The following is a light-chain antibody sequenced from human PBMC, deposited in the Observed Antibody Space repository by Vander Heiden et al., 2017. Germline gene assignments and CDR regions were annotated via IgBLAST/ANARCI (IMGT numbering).Light chain of an antibody. CDR3: SSYAGNNNLV. V-gene: IGLV2-8*01. J-gene: IGLJ3*02. CDR1: GSDVGGYNF. CDR2: EVT. Sequence: SALTQPLSASGSPGQSVTISCTGTGSDVGGYNFVSWYQHHPPKAPKLIIYEVTKRPAGVPNRVSGSKSGNTASLTVSGLQAEDEANYYCSSYAGNNNLVFGGGTKLTVL.